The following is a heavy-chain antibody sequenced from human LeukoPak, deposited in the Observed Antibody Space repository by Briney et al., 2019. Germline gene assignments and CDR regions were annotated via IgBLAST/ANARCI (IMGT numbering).Heavy chain of an antibody. V-gene: IGHV5-51*01. CDR2: IYPGDSDT. Sequence: GESLKISCKGSGYSFTNYWIGWVRPMPGKGLEWMGIIYPGDSDTRYSPSLQGQVTISADKSISTAYLQWSSLKASDSAMYFCVRRGGGSLYYDGVGYHEGVDYWGQGTLVTVSS. CDR3: VRRGGGSLYYDGVGYHEGVDY. J-gene: IGHJ4*02. D-gene: IGHD3-22*01. CDR1: GYSFTNYW.